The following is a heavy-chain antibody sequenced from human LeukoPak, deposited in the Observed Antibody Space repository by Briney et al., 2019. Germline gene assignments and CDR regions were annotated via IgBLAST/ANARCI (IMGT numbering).Heavy chain of an antibody. CDR1: GFTFSSYS. Sequence: PGGSLRLSCAASGFTFSSYSMNWVRQAPGKGLEWVSYISSSSSTIYYADSVKGRFTISRDNAKNSLYLQMNSLRAEDTAVYYCARFAGGGYIDYWGQGTLVTVSS. D-gene: IGHD2-15*01. CDR3: ARFAGGGYIDY. CDR2: ISSSSSTI. J-gene: IGHJ4*02. V-gene: IGHV3-48*04.